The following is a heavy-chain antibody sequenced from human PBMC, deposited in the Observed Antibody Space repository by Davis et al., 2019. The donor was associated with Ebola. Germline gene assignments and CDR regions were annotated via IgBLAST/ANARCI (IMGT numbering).Heavy chain of an antibody. D-gene: IGHD6-13*01. Sequence: SVPVPRMASVYTFTSHAMHRLRQAPAQRLEWLGWINAGNGNTKYSQKFQGRVTITRDTSASTAYMELSSLRSEDTAVYYCARGISSWYTAFDIWGQGTMVTVSS. CDR2: INAGNGNT. V-gene: IGHV1-3*01. CDR1: VYTFTSHA. CDR3: ARGISSWYTAFDI. J-gene: IGHJ3*02.